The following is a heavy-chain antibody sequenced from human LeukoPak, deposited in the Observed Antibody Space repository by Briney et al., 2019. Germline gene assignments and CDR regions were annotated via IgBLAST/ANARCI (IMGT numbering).Heavy chain of an antibody. Sequence: GGSLRLSCAASGFTFSSYAMSWVRQAPGKGLEWVPAISGSGGSTYYADSVKGRFTISRDNSKNTLYLQMNSLRAEDTAVYYCAKDRGVVPAAIYFDYWGQGTLVTVSS. V-gene: IGHV3-23*01. CDR1: GFTFSSYA. J-gene: IGHJ4*02. CDR2: ISGSGGST. D-gene: IGHD2-2*01. CDR3: AKDRGVVPAAIYFDY.